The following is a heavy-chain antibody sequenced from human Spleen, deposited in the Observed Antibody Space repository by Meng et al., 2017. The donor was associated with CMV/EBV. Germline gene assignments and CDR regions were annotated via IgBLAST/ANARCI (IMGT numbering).Heavy chain of an antibody. V-gene: IGHV3-21*04. CDR2: ISSGSGYI. Sequence: GESLKISCAASGFTFSSHSVNWVRRAPGKGLEWISSISSGSGYIYYADSLKGRFTISRDNAKNTLYLQMNSLRAEDTAVYYCAKVPTVAAAGTSFMYYYGMDVWGQGTTVTVSS. J-gene: IGHJ6*02. D-gene: IGHD6-13*01. CDR3: AKVPTVAAAGTSFMYYYGMDV. CDR1: GFTFSSHS.